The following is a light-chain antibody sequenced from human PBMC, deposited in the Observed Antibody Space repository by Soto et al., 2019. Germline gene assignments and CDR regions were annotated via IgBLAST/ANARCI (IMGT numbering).Light chain of an antibody. CDR2: GSS. J-gene: IGKJ4*01. CDR1: QSVNSN. CDR3: QQFSSYPLT. Sequence: EIVMTQSPATLSVSPGERVTLSCRASQSVNSNLAWYQQKPGQIPRLLIYGSSTRATGIPARFSGGGSGTDFTLTISRLEPEDFAVYYCQQFSSYPLTFGGGTKV. V-gene: IGKV3-15*01.